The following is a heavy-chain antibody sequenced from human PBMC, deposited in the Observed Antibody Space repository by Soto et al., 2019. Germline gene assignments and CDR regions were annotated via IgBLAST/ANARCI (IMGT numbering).Heavy chain of an antibody. CDR1: GGTFSSYA. Sequence: GASVKVSCKASGGTFSSYAISWVRQAPGQGLEWMGGIIPIFGTANCAQKFQGRVTITADKSTSTAYMELSSLRSEDTAVYYCANCRGTNGVFDYWGQGTLVTVSS. J-gene: IGHJ4*02. CDR2: IIPIFGTA. CDR3: ANCRGTNGVFDY. D-gene: IGHD2-8*01. V-gene: IGHV1-69*06.